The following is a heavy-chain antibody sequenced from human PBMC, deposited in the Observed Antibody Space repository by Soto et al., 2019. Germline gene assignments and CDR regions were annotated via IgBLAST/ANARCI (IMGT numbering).Heavy chain of an antibody. CDR1: GFTVSNNY. CDR3: ARNDHFDY. J-gene: IGHJ4*02. Sequence: EVQLLESGGSLIQPGGSLRLSCATSGFTVSNNYMSWVRQAPGKGLEWVSTFYRDGTTYYADSVRGRFIISRDNSKNTLYLQMNSLRVEDTAVYYCARNDHFDYWGQGTLVTVSS. V-gene: IGHV3-53*01. CDR2: FYRDGTT.